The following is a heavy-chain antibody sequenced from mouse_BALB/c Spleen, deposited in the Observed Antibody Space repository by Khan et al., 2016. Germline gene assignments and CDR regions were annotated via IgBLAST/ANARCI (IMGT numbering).Heavy chain of an antibody. CDR3: ARLRRVYAMDY. CDR2: ISYDGSN. CDR1: GYSITSGYY. V-gene: IGHV3-6*02. D-gene: IGHD1-2*01. Sequence: EVQLQESGPGLVKPSQSLSLTCSVTGYSITSGYYWNWIRQFPGNNLEWMGYISYDGSNNYNPSLKTRISIARDTSTNQFFLKLTSVTTEDTATYYCARLRRVYAMDYWGQGTSVTVSS. J-gene: IGHJ4*01.